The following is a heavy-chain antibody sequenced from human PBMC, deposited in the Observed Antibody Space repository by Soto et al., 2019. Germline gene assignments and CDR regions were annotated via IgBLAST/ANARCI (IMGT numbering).Heavy chain of an antibody. CDR2: ISAYNGNT. CDR3: ARTPPVTPSHDAFDI. Sequence: ASVKVSCKASGYTFTSYGISWVRQAPGQGLEWMGWISAYNGNTNYAQKLQGRVTMTTDTSTSTAYMELRSLRSDDTAVYYCARTPPVTPSHDAFDIWGKGTMVTVPS. D-gene: IGHD4-17*01. CDR1: GYTFTSYG. V-gene: IGHV1-18*01. J-gene: IGHJ3*02.